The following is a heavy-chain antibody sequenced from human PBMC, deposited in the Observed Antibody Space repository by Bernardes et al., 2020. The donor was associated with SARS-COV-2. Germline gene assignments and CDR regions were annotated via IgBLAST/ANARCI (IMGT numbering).Heavy chain of an antibody. CDR2: TYQNKNKK. J-gene: IGHJ6*02. CDR3: ARDYSEFQLLYYYYYGMDV. V-gene: IGHV3-7*04. D-gene: IGHD2-2*02. Sequence: LEVVADTYQNKNKKYYLNSLKGRFTISRDNAKNSLYLQMNSLRGEDTAVYYCARDYSEFQLLYYYYYGMDVWGQGTTVTVSS.